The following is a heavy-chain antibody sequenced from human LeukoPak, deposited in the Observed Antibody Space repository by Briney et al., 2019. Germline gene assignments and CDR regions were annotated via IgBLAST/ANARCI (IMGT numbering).Heavy chain of an antibody. V-gene: IGHV1-69*05. Sequence: SVKVSCKASGGTFSSYAISWVRQAPGQGLEWMGGIIPIFGTANYAQKFQGRVTITTDESTSTAYMELSSLRSEDTAVYYCARGASLVGATTFDYWGQGTLVTVSS. CDR3: ARGASLVGATTFDY. D-gene: IGHD1-26*01. J-gene: IGHJ4*02. CDR1: GGTFSSYA. CDR2: IIPIFGTA.